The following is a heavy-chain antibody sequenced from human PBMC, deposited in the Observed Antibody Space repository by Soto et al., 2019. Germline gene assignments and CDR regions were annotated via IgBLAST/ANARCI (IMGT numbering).Heavy chain of an antibody. J-gene: IGHJ6*02. D-gene: IGHD2-2*02. V-gene: IGHV1-2*04. CDR2: INPNSGGT. CDR1: GYTFTGYY. CDR3: ARDRENCSRTSCYKAYGMDV. Sequence: QVQLVQSGAEVKKPGASLKVSCQASGYTFTGYYMHCVRQAPGQGLEWMGWINPNSGGTNYAQKFQGWVTMTRDTSIITAYMELSRLRSDDTAVYYCARDRENCSRTSCYKAYGMDVLGQGTKVTVSS.